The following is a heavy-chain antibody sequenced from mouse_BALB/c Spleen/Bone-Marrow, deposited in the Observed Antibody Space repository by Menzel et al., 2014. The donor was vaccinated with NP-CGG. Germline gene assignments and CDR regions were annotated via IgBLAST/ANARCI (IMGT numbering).Heavy chain of an antibody. CDR2: IDPANGNT. CDR1: GFNIKDTY. V-gene: IGHV14-3*02. CDR3: ANYDYGWYFDV. J-gene: IGHJ1*01. Sequence: EVQGVESGAEFVKPGASVKLSCTASGFNIKDTYMHWVKQRPEQGLEWIGRIDPANGNTKYDPKFQGKATITADTSSNTAYLQLSSLTSEDTAVYYCANYDYGWYFDVWGAGTTVTVSS. D-gene: IGHD2-4*01.